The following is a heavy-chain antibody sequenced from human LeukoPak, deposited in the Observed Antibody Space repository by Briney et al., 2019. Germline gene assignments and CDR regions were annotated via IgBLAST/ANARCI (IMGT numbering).Heavy chain of an antibody. V-gene: IGHV4-34*01. CDR1: GGSFSGYY. Sequence: PSETLSLTCAVYGGSFSGYYWSSIRQPPEKGLEWIGEINHSGSTNYNPSLKSRVTISVDTSKNQFSLKLSSVTAADTAVYYCARGGGRRYSSSWYVVDYWGQGTLVTVSS. J-gene: IGHJ4*02. CDR2: INHSGST. D-gene: IGHD6-13*01. CDR3: ARGGGRRYSSSWYVVDY.